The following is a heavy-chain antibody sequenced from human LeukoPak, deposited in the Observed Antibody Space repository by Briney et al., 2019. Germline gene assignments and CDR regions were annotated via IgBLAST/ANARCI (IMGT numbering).Heavy chain of an antibody. CDR1: GYTLTELS. D-gene: IGHD3-10*01. Sequence: ASVKVSCKVSGYTLTELSMHWVRQAPGKGLEWMGGFDPEDGETIYAQKFQGRVTMTEDTSTDTAYMELSSLRSEDTAVYYCATVMITMVRGVEYNWFDPWGQGTLVTVSS. CDR2: FDPEDGET. CDR3: ATVMITMVRGVEYNWFDP. J-gene: IGHJ5*02. V-gene: IGHV1-24*01.